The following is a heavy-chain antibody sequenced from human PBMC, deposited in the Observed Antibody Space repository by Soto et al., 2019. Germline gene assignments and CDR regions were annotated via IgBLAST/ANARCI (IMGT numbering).Heavy chain of an antibody. CDR1: GFTFSSYG. Sequence: GSLRLSCAGSGFTFSSYGMHWVRQAPGKGLEWVAVIWYDGSNKYYADSVKGRFTISRDNSKNTLYLQMNSLRAEDTAVYYCARDHIDKFGYGDYVDWFDPWGQGTLVTVSS. CDR2: IWYDGSNK. CDR3: ARDHIDKFGYGDYVDWFDP. V-gene: IGHV3-33*01. J-gene: IGHJ5*02. D-gene: IGHD4-17*01.